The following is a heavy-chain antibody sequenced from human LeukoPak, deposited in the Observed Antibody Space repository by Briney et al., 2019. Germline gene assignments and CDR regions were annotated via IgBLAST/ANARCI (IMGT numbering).Heavy chain of an antibody. CDR2: VTGSGGST. D-gene: IGHD6-19*01. V-gene: IGHV3-23*01. CDR3: AKKSVADVSPLH. Sequence: GGSLRLSCAASGFTFSSYAMSWVRQAPGKGLEWVSGVTGSGGSTYYADSVKGRFTISRDNSKNTLYLQMNSLRAEDTAVYYCAKKSVADVSPLHWGQGTLVTVSS. J-gene: IGHJ4*02. CDR1: GFTFSSYA.